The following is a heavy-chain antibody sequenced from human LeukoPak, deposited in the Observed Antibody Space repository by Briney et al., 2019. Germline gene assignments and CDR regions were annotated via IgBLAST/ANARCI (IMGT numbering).Heavy chain of an antibody. CDR2: IRYDGSNK. D-gene: IGHD3-3*01. Sequence: PGGSLRLSCAASGFTFSSHGMHWVRQAPGKGLEWVAFIRYDGSNKYYADSVKGRFTISRDNSKNTLYLQMNSLRAEDTAVYYCAEISGHTYYDFWSGYYTSDYWGQGTLVTVSS. CDR1: GFTFSSHG. V-gene: IGHV3-30*02. CDR3: AEISGHTYYDFWSGYYTSDY. J-gene: IGHJ4*02.